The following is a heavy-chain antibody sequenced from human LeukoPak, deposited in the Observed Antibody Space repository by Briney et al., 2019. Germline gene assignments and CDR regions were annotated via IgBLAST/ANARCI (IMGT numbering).Heavy chain of an antibody. V-gene: IGHV4-59*08. CDR2: TYYSGGDM. Sequence: SETLSLTCTVSGGSINNYYWSWIRQPPGKGLEWIGYTYYSGGDMNYNPSLKSRLTISVDTSKNQISLMLTSMTAADTAVYYCARQPAATAAFDIWAQGTMVTVSS. CDR3: ARQPAATAAFDI. CDR1: GGSINNYY. J-gene: IGHJ3*02. D-gene: IGHD5-18*01.